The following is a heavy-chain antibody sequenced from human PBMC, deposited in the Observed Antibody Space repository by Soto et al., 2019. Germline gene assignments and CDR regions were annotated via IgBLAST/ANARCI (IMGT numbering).Heavy chain of an antibody. V-gene: IGHV4-30-4*01. J-gene: IGHJ5*02. Sequence: QVQLQESGPRLAKPSQTLSLTCTVSGASLSSGENYWSWIRQPPGKDLEWIGYISYTGSTHYNPSGRGRVSISMDRSKHRLSPSLSSVTAANTAGYYCARNKVRLLFDPWGQGILVTVSP. CDR3: ARNKVRLLFDP. D-gene: IGHD2-2*01. CDR1: GASLSSGENY. CDR2: ISYTGST.